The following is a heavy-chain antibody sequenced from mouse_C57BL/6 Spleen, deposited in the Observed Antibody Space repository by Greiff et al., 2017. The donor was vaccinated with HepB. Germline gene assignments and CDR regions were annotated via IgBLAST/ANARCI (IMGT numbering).Heavy chain of an antibody. Sequence: EVQLVESGGGLVKPGGSLKLSCAASGFTFSDYGMHWVRQAPEKGLEWVAYISSGSSTIYYADTVKGRCTISRDNAKNTLFLQMTSLRSEDTAMYYCARKEVYDYDVGDYYAMDYWGQGTSVTVSS. CDR1: GFTFSDYG. D-gene: IGHD2-4*01. V-gene: IGHV5-17*01. CDR3: ARKEVYDYDVGDYYAMDY. CDR2: ISSGSSTI. J-gene: IGHJ4*01.